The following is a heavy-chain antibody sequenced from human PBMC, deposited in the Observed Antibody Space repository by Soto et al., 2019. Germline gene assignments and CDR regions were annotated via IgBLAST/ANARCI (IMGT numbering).Heavy chain of an antibody. CDR3: ARVVPVAEAWLGP. CDR2: ISLYSDGT. Sequence: ASVETSCKTSGYTFSNYGITWVRQAPGQPLEWLGWISLYSDGTNYAQKFQGRVSMTTDTSTTTAYMELRSLRSDDTAVYYCARVVPVAEAWLGPWGQRTLGTF. V-gene: IGHV1-18*01. CDR1: GYTFSNYG. J-gene: IGHJ5*02. D-gene: IGHD2-2*01.